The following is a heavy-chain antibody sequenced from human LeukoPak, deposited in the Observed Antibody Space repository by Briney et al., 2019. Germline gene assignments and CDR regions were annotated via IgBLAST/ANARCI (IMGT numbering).Heavy chain of an antibody. CDR1: GFTFSSYW. CDR3: ARYYYDSSGYYPVDY. CDR2: IKQDGSEK. V-gene: IGHV3-7*01. D-gene: IGHD3-22*01. Sequence: GGSLRLSCAASGFTFSSYWMSWVRQAPGKGLEWVANIKQDGSEKYYVDSVKGRFTISRDNAKNSLYLQMNSLRAEDTAVYYCARYYYDSSGYYPVDYWGQGTLVTVSP. J-gene: IGHJ4*02.